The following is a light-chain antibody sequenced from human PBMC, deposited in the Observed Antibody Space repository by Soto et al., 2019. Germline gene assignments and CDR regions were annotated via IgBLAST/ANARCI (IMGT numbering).Light chain of an antibody. Sequence: DIQLTQSPSFLSASVGDRVTITCRASQGVGRSVAWHQQKPGRAPNLVIYGASTLEVGVPARFSGNGSGTEFTLTVTSLQPEDFATYYCQQLSAYPYTFGQGAKLGIK. CDR3: QQLSAYPYT. V-gene: IGKV1-9*01. CDR2: GAS. CDR1: QGVGRS. J-gene: IGKJ2*01.